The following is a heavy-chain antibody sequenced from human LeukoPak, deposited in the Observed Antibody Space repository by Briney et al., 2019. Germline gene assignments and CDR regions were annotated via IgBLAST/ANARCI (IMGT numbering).Heavy chain of an antibody. D-gene: IGHD4-17*01. CDR1: GFPFRSYE. V-gene: IGHV3-48*03. CDR2: IDSSGITI. J-gene: IGHJ4*02. Sequence: PGGSLRLSFAGSGFPFRSYEMNCLRQAPGKGLEWVSHIDSSGITIYYGDSVKGRFTISRDNAKNSIYLQMDSLRVEDTVIYYCARDSVGDLLDYWGQGTPVTVSS. CDR3: ARDSVGDLLDY.